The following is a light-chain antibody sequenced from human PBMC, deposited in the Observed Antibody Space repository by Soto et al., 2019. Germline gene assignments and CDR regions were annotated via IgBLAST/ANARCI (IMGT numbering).Light chain of an antibody. CDR3: QHYGSSPYT. CDR2: GAS. Sequence: EIVLTQSPGTLSLSPGERATLSCRASQSVSSTYLAWYQQKPGQAPRLLIYGASSRATGIPDRFSGSGSGTDFTLTISRLEPEDFAVYYCQHYGSSPYTFGQGTNVDI. J-gene: IGKJ2*01. V-gene: IGKV3-20*01. CDR1: QSVSSTY.